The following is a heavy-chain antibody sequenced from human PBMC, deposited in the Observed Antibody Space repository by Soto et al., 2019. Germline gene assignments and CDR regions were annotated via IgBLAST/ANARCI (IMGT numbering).Heavy chain of an antibody. V-gene: IGHV3-23*01. CDR1: GFTFSSYA. CDR3: AKDYTYSSGLYYFDY. J-gene: IGHJ4*02. Sequence: VVSLRLSCAASGFTFSSYAMSWVRQAPGKGLEWVSAISGSGGSTYYADSVKGRFTISRDNSKNTLYLQMNSLRAEDTAVYYCAKDYTYSSGLYYFDYWGQGNLVTVYS. CDR2: ISGSGGST. D-gene: IGHD6-19*01.